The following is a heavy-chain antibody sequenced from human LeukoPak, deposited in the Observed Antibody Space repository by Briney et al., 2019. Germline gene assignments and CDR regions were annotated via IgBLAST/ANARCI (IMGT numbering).Heavy chain of an antibody. CDR1: GFTFSKYG. Sequence: PGGSLRLSCAASGFTFSKYGMHWVRQAPGKGLEWVAFVRYDGDNKYYADSVKGRFTISRDNSKNTVYLQMNSLRAEDTAVYYCAKDVRVDYYYYYYMDVWGKGTTVTVS. D-gene: IGHD2/OR15-2a*01. J-gene: IGHJ6*03. CDR2: VRYDGDNK. CDR3: AKDVRVDYYYYYYMDV. V-gene: IGHV3-30*02.